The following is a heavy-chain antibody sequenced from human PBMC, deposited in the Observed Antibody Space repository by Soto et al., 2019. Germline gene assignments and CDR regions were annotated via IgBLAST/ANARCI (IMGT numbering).Heavy chain of an antibody. V-gene: IGHV4-34*01. CDR3: ARGLISGSHYSGGWYYFDS. J-gene: IGHJ4*02. CDR1: GGSFSGYI. CDR2: INHSGSA. D-gene: IGHD1-26*01. Sequence: SETLSLTCAVYGGSFSGYIRTWIRQTPGKGLQWIGQINHSGSANYNPSLKSRVTISVHTSNSQFSLELSSVTAADTAVYYCARGLISGSHYSGGWYYFDSWGQGTQVTVSS.